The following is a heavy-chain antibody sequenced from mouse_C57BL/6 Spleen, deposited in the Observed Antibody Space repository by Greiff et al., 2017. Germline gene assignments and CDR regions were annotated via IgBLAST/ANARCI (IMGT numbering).Heavy chain of an antibody. CDR2: FHPYNDDT. D-gene: IGHD1-1*01. CDR1: GYTFTTYP. CDR3: AITTVVAKAMDY. J-gene: IGHJ4*01. V-gene: IGHV1-47*01. Sequence: VKLVESGAELVKPGASVKMSCKASGYTFTTYPIEWMKQNHGKSLEWIGNFHPYNDDTKYNEKFKGKATLTVEKSSSTVYLELSRLTSDDSAVYYCAITTVVAKAMDYWGQGTSVTVSS.